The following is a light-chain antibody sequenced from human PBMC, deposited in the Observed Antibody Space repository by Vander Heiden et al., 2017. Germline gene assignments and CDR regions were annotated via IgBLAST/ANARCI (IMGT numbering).Light chain of an antibody. CDR3: QQSDSTPFT. J-gene: IGKJ3*01. Sequence: DIQMTQSPSSLSASVGDRVTITCRASQSISSYLNWYQQKPGKAPKLLIYAASSLQSGVPSRFSASGSGTDFTLTISSLQPEDFATYYCQQSDSTPFTFGPGTKVDIK. CDR2: AAS. V-gene: IGKV1-39*01. CDR1: QSISSY.